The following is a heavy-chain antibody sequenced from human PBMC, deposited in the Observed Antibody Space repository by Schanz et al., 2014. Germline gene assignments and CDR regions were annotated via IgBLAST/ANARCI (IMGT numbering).Heavy chain of an antibody. CDR2: TYSGGST. CDR3: AKDLISGWSGFDY. V-gene: IGHV3-66*01. J-gene: IGHJ4*02. D-gene: IGHD6-19*01. CDR1: GFTVSSNY. Sequence: EVQLVESGGGLVQPGGSLRLSCAASGFTVSSNYMSWVRQAPGKGLEWVSITYSGGSTYYADSVKGRFTISRDNSKNTLYLLMNSLRAEDTAVYYCAKDLISGWSGFDYWGQGTMVVVAS.